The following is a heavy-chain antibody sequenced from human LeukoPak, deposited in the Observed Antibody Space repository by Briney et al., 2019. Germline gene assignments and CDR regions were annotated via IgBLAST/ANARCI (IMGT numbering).Heavy chain of an antibody. Sequence: GGSLRLSCAASGFTFDDYGMHWVRQAPGKGLEWVSGISRDSRGKGYADSVKGRFTISRDNANNSLYLQLNSLRAEDMALYYCAREDRRSQGYMDVWGKGTTVTVSS. V-gene: IGHV3-9*03. J-gene: IGHJ6*03. CDR1: GFTFDDYG. CDR2: ISRDSRGK. CDR3: AREDRRSQGYMDV. D-gene: IGHD2-15*01.